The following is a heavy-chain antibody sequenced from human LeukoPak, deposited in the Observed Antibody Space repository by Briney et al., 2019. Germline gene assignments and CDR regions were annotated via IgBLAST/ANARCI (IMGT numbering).Heavy chain of an antibody. D-gene: IGHD6-13*01. CDR1: GFSFSSYA. Sequence: GGSLRLSCAASGFSFSSYAVSWVRQAPGKGLEWVSAISGSGGSTNYADSVKGRFTISRDNAKNSLYLQMNSLRDEDTAVYYCAREGVGAGIAAAGTQDYWGQGTLVTVSS. J-gene: IGHJ4*02. V-gene: IGHV3-23*01. CDR2: ISGSGGST. CDR3: AREGVGAGIAAAGTQDY.